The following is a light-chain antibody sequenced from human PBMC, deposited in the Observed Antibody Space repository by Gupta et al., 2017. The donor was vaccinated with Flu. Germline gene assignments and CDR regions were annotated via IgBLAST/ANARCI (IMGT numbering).Light chain of an antibody. J-gene: IGKJ1*01. CDR3: HQYNSSPPWT. CDR2: GAS. V-gene: IGKV3-20*01. CDR1: QSVSSNY. Sequence: DIVLTQSPDTMSLSPGERATLSSRASQSVSSNYLAWYQQKPGQAPSLLIYGASYRATGIPDRFSGSGSRTDFTLTISRLEPEDFAVYYCHQYNSSPPWTFGQGTKVEIK.